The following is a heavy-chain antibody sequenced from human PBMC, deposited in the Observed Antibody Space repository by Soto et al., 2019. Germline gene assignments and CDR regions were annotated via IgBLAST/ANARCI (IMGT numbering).Heavy chain of an antibody. J-gene: IGHJ4*02. CDR2: IYYSGST. Sequence: QVQLQESGPGLVKPSQTLSLTCTVSGGSISSGGYYWSWIRQHPGKGLAWIGYIYYSGSTYYNPSLKSRVTISVDTSKNQFSLKLSSVTAADTAVYYCARCPRDYDFWNGHAPISYFDYWGQGTLVTVSS. V-gene: IGHV4-31*03. CDR3: ARCPRDYDFWNGHAPISYFDY. CDR1: GGSISSGGYY. D-gene: IGHD3-3*01.